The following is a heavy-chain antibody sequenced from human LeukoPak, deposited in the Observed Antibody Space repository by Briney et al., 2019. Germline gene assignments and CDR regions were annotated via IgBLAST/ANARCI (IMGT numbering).Heavy chain of an antibody. CDR3: ATSRGYDFDY. CDR2: ISSSSSSI. V-gene: IGHV3-48*02. CDR1: GFTFNSYS. D-gene: IGHD2-15*01. Sequence: GGSLRLSCAASGFTFNSYSMTWVRQAPGKGLEWVAYISSSSSSIYYADSVRGRFTISRDNAKNSLYLEMNSLRDEDTAVYYCATSRGYDFDYGGQGTLVTVSS. J-gene: IGHJ4*02.